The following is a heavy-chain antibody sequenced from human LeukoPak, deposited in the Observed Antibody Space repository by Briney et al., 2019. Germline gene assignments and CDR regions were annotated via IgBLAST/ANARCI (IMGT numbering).Heavy chain of an antibody. V-gene: IGHV1-46*01. CDR3: ARVRDGYNDAYDI. J-gene: IGHJ3*02. D-gene: IGHD5-24*01. Sequence: GASVKVSCKTSGYSFTSYNLHWVRQAPGQRLEGMGIINPSGGNTNYAQKFQGRVTMTRDTSTSTVYMELSSLKSEDTAVYYCARVRDGYNDAYDIWGQGTMVTVSS. CDR1: GYSFTSYN. CDR2: INPSGGNT.